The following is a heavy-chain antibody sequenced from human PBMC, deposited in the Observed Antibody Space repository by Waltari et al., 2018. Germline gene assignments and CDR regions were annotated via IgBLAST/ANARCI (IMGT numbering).Heavy chain of an antibody. CDR2: INHSGST. J-gene: IGHJ6*02. V-gene: IGHV4-34*01. CDR3: ARYCSGGSCHEGYYYGMDV. Sequence: QVQLQQWGAGLLKPSETLSLTCAVYGGSFSGYYWSWIRQPPGKGLEWIGEINHSGSTNYNPSLKSRVTISVDTSKNQFSLKLSSVTAADTAVYYCARYCSGGSCHEGYYYGMDVWGQGTTVTVSS. D-gene: IGHD2-15*01. CDR1: GGSFSGYY.